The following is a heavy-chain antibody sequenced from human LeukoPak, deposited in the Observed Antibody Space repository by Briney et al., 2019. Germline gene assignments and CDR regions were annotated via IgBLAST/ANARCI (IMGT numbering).Heavy chain of an antibody. CDR1: GFTFDDYG. V-gene: IGHV3-20*04. Sequence: GGSLRLSCAASGFTFDDYGMSWVRQAPGKGLEWVSGINWNGGSTGYADSVKGRFTISRDNSKNTLYLQMNSLRAEDTAVYYCAKMDGSGSYREYNWFDPWGQGTLVTVSS. CDR2: INWNGGST. D-gene: IGHD3-10*01. CDR3: AKMDGSGSYREYNWFDP. J-gene: IGHJ5*02.